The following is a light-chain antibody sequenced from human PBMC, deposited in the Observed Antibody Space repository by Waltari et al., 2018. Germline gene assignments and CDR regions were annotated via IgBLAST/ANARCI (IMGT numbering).Light chain of an antibody. Sequence: DIQMTQSPSSLSASVGDRLTITCRASQSITTYLNWFQHKPGKAPDLLIYAVSKLQSGVPSRFSGSGSGTDFTLTISSLQPEDFATYYCQQTYSAPYTFGQGTKLEIK. CDR1: QSITTY. CDR2: AVS. CDR3: QQTYSAPYT. J-gene: IGKJ2*01. V-gene: IGKV1-39*01.